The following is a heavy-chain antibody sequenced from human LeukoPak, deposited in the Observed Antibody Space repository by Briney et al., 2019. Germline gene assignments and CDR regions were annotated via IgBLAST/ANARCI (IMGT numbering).Heavy chain of an antibody. D-gene: IGHD5-18*01. Sequence: GASVKVSCQSSGYVFTGYYMHWVRQAPGQGLEWMGWINPNSGGTNYAQKLQGRVTMTRDTSVSTAYMELSSLRYDDTAFYYCAKASDTIMVPPDYWGQGTLVTVSS. CDR2: INPNSGGT. CDR3: AKASDTIMVPPDY. CDR1: GYVFTGYY. J-gene: IGHJ4*02. V-gene: IGHV1-2*02.